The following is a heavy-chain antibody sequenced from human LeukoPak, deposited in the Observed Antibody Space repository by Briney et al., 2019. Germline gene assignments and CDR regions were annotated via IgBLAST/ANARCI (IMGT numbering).Heavy chain of an antibody. Sequence: PSETLSLTCTVSGGSISSYYWSWIRQPAGKGLEWIGRIYTSGSTNYNPSLKSRVTMSVDTSKNQFSLKLSSVTAADTAVYYCARDRYIGYDRSFDYWGQGTLVTVSS. CDR2: IYTSGST. J-gene: IGHJ4*02. D-gene: IGHD5-12*01. CDR3: ARDRYIGYDRSFDY. CDR1: GGSISSYY. V-gene: IGHV4-4*07.